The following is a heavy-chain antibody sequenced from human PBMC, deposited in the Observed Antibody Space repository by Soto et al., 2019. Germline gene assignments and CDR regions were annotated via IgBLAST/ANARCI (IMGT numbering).Heavy chain of an antibody. V-gene: IGHV4-59*08. Sequence: PXXTLSLTCTVPGGSINSYYWSWIRQPPGKGLEWMEXIHYRXSPNPHNPLKXXLTISLDXXQNQLSLKMCSVSAADTAVYYCASYGGNWSFGYWGQGTLVTVSS. CDR2: IHYRXSP. J-gene: IGHJ4*02. CDR1: GGSINSYY. D-gene: IGHD2-21*01. CDR3: ASYGGNWSFGY.